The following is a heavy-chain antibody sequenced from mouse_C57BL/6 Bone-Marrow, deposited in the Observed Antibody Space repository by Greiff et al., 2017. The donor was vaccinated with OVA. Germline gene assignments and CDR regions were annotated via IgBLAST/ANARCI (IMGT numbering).Heavy chain of an antibody. CDR3: ANEGDYFYYFDY. V-gene: IGHV1-82*01. CDR1: GYAFSSSW. CDR2: IYPGDGDT. Sequence: QVQLQQSGPELVKPGASVKISCKASGYAFSSSWMNWVKQRPGKGLEWIGRIYPGDGDTNYNGKFKGKATLTADKSSSTAYMQLSGLTSEDSAVYFCANEGDYFYYFDYWGQGTTLTVSS. D-gene: IGHD1-1*01. J-gene: IGHJ2*01.